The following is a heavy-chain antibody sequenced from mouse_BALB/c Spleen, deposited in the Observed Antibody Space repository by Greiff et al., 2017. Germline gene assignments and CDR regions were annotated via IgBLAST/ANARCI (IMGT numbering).Heavy chain of an antibody. CDR1: GFTFSSYT. D-gene: IGHD1-2*01. V-gene: IGHV5-9*03. CDR3: ARLLRLYAMDY. Sequence: EVQLQESGGGLVKPGGSLKLSCAASGFTFSSYTMSWVRQTPEKRLEWVATISSGGGNTYYPDSVKGRFTISRDNAKNNLYLQMSSLRSEDTALYYCARLLRLYAMDYWGQGTSVTVSS. CDR2: ISSGGGNT. J-gene: IGHJ4*01.